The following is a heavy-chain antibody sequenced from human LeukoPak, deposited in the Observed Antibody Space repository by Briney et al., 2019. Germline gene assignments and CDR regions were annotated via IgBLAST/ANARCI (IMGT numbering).Heavy chain of an antibody. J-gene: IGHJ4*02. V-gene: IGHV4-59*08. CDR1: GGSISGFY. D-gene: IGHD1-26*01. CDR2: VYYSGNT. Sequence: SETLSLTCTVSGGSISGFYWNWIRQPPGKGLEWIGYVYYSGNTNYNPSLESRVSISVDTSKNQFSLNLTSVTAADTAIYYCARHYSGNYAPDYWGQGTLVTVSS. CDR3: ARHYSGNYAPDY.